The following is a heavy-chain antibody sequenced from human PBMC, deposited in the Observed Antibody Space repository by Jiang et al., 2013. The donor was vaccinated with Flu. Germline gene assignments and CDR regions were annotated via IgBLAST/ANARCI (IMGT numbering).Heavy chain of an antibody. D-gene: IGHD5-12*01. J-gene: IGHJ4*02. Sequence: SGAEVKKPGSSVKVSCKASGGTFSTNTVTWVRQAPGQGLEWMGSIIPMLGIANYAQKFQGRVTITADKSTSTAYMELSRLRSEDTAVYYCARSGATSGDYWGQGSLVTVSS. CDR3: ARSGATSGDY. CDR2: IIPMLGIA. V-gene: IGHV1-69*04. CDR1: GGTFSTNT.